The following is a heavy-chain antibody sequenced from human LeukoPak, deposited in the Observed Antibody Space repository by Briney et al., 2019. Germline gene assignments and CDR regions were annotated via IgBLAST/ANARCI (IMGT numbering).Heavy chain of an antibody. V-gene: IGHV4-61*02. CDR2: IYTSGST. D-gene: IGHD2-8*01. J-gene: IGHJ3*02. CDR3: ARVLDPDAFDI. CDR1: GGSISSGSYH. Sequence: ASQTLSLTCTVSGGSISSGSYHWSWIRQPAGKGLEWIGRIYTSGSTNYNPSLKSRVTISVDTSKNQFSLKLSSVTAADTAVYYCARVLDPDAFDIWGQGTMVTVSS.